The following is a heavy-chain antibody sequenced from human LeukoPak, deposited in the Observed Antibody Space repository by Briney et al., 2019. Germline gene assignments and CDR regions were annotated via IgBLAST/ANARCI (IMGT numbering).Heavy chain of an antibody. CDR2: IYYSGNT. Sequence: PSETLSLTCTVSGGSISSSSYYWGWIRQPPGKGLEWIGSIYYSGNTNYNPPLKSRVTISLDKSKNQFSLKLNSVTAADTAVYYCARVGALGGHDFWGQGSLVTVSS. CDR3: ARVGALGGHDF. V-gene: IGHV4-39*07. J-gene: IGHJ4*02. D-gene: IGHD1-26*01. CDR1: GGSISSSSYY.